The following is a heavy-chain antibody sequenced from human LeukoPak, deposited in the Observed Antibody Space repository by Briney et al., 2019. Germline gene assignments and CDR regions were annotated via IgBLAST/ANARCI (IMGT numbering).Heavy chain of an antibody. J-gene: IGHJ4*02. CDR2: ISSSSSYI. CDR1: GFTFISYT. CDR3: AIFTTIDY. D-gene: IGHD1-26*01. V-gene: IGHV3-21*01. Sequence: GGSLRLSCAASGFTFISYTMNWVRQAPGKGLEWVSSISSSSSYIYYADSVKGRFTISRDNAMNSLYLQMNSLRAEDTAVYYCAIFTTIDYWGQGTLVTVSS.